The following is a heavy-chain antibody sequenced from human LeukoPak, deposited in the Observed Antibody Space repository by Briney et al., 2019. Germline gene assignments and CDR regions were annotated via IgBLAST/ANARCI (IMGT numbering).Heavy chain of an antibody. CDR1: GFTFSSYA. CDR3: AKVFCCGGYSSVLYYFDY. CDR2: TSGSGGST. V-gene: IGHV3-23*01. Sequence: GGSLRLSCAASGFTFSSYAISWVRQAPGKGLEWVSATSGSGGSTYYADSVKGRFTISRDNSKNTLYLQMNSLRAEDTAVYYCAKVFCCGGYSSVLYYFDYWGQGTLVTVSS. D-gene: IGHD6-19*01. J-gene: IGHJ4*02.